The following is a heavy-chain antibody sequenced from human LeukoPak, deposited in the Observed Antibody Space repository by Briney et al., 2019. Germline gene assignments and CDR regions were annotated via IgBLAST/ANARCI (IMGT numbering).Heavy chain of an antibody. CDR3: ARGRYRITMVRGVITTVPYYFDY. CDR2: INHSGST. J-gene: IGHJ4*02. V-gene: IGHV4-34*01. Sequence: PSETLSLTCAVYGGSFSGYYWSWIRQPPGKGLEWIGEINHSGSTNYNPSPKSRVTISVDTSKNQFSLKLSSVTAADTAVYYCARGRYRITMVRGVITTVPYYFDYWGQGTLVTVSS. CDR1: GGSFSGYY. D-gene: IGHD3-10*01.